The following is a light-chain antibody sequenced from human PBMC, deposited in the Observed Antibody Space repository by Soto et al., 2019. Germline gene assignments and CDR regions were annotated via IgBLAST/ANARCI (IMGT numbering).Light chain of an antibody. V-gene: IGKV1-39*01. CDR2: AAS. CDR1: QSISSY. Sequence: DIQMTQSPSFVSAYIGDRVTITCRASQSISSYLNWYQQKPGEAPKLLMFAASSLQTGVPSRFSGSGSGTDFSLNITSLQPEDFATYYCQECYSPLWAFGQGTKVDIK. CDR3: QECYSPLWA. J-gene: IGKJ1*01.